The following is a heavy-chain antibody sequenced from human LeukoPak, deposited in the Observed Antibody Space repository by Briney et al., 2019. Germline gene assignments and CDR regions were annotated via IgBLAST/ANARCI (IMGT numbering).Heavy chain of an antibody. CDR1: GFTFSSYE. V-gene: IGHV3-48*03. CDR3: ARDPPDY. Sequence: GGSLRLSCAASGFTFSSYEMNWVRQAPGKGLEWVSYILNSGTTTYYADSVKGRFTIPRDNAKKSLYLQMNSLRAEDTGVYYCARDPPDYWGQGILVTVSS. J-gene: IGHJ4*02. CDR2: ILNSGTTT.